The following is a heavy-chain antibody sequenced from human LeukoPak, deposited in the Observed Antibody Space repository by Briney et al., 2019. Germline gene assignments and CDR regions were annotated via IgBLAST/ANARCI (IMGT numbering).Heavy chain of an antibody. J-gene: IGHJ4*02. V-gene: IGHV3-53*01. D-gene: IGHD6-13*01. CDR2: IYSGGST. Sequence: PGGSLRLSCAASGFSVRYIFMTWVRQAPGGGLEWVSVIYSGGSTYYADSVKGRFTISRDNSKNTLYLQMNSLRAEDTAVYYCASGTAAAAYWGQGTLVTVSS. CDR3: ASGTAAAAY. CDR1: GFSVRYIF.